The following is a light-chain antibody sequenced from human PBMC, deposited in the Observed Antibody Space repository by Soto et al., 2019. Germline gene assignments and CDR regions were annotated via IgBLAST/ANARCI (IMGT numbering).Light chain of an antibody. V-gene: IGKV1-27*01. Sequence: DIPMTQSPTSLSASVGDRVTITCRASQDIRNFVAWYQQKPGKAPKLLIYAASTLQSGVPSRFSGSGSGTAFTLTINSLQPEDVASYSCQKYSSVPVFGPWTKVEIK. CDR3: QKYSSVPV. J-gene: IGKJ3*01. CDR1: QDIRNF. CDR2: AAS.